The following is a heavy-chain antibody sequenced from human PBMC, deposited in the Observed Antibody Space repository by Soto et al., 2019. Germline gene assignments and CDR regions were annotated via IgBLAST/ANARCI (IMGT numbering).Heavy chain of an antibody. D-gene: IGHD4-17*01. CDR1: GYSFTSYW. Sequence: GESLKISCKGSGYSFTSYWIGWVRQMPGKGLEWMGIIYPGDSDTRYSPSFQGQVTISADKSISTAYLQWSSLKASDTAMYYCASRTVPSQDYYYYYYMDVWGKGTTVTVSS. CDR3: ASRTVPSQDYYYYYYMDV. CDR2: IYPGDSDT. V-gene: IGHV5-51*01. J-gene: IGHJ6*03.